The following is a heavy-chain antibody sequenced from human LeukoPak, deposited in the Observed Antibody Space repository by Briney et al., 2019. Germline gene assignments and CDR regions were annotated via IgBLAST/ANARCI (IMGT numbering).Heavy chain of an antibody. CDR2: ISSSSSTI. D-gene: IGHD3-10*01. J-gene: IGHJ4*02. Sequence: GGSLRLSCAASGFTFSSYGMTWVRQAPGKGLEWVSCISSSSSTIYYADSVKGRFTISRDNAKNSLYLQLNSLRAEDTAEYYCARDVITMVDYWGQGTLVTVSS. CDR3: ARDVITMVDY. V-gene: IGHV3-48*01. CDR1: GFTFSSYG.